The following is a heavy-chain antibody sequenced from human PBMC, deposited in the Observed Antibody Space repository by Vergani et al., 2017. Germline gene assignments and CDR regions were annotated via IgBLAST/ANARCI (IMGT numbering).Heavy chain of an antibody. CDR3: ARGPWGCSGGSCYYYYYGMDV. CDR1: GGSFSGYY. V-gene: IGHV4-34*11. Sequence: QVQLQQWGAGLLKPSETLSLTCAVYGGSFSGYYWSWIRQPPGKGLEWIGYIYYSGSTNYNPSLKSRVTISVDTSKNQFSLKLSSVTAADTAVYYCARGPWGCSGGSCYYYYYGMDVWGQGTTVTVSS. J-gene: IGHJ6*02. D-gene: IGHD2-15*01. CDR2: IYYSGST.